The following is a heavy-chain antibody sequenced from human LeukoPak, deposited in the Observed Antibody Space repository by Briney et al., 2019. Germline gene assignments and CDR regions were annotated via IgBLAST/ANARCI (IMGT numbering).Heavy chain of an antibody. V-gene: IGHV3-7*01. CDR3: ARPRWLQFGPHDC. J-gene: IGHJ4*02. D-gene: IGHD5-24*01. Sequence: PGGSLRLSCAASGFTLSTFWMTWVRQAPGKGLEWVANIKQDGSEKYYVDSVKGRFTVSRDNAKNSLYLQMNSLGAEDTAVYYCARPRWLQFGPHDCWGQGTLVTASS. CDR1: GFTLSTFW. CDR2: IKQDGSEK.